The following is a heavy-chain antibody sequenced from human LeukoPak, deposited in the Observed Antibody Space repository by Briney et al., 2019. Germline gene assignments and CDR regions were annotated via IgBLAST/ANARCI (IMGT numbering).Heavy chain of an antibody. CDR1: GFTFSSYS. CDR3: AKDRHIVVVPAAIFDY. Sequence: QPGGSLRLSCAASGFTFSSYSMNWVRQAPGKGLEWVSYISSSSTIYYADSVKGRFTISRDKSKNTLYLQMNSLRAEDTAVYYCAKDRHIVVVPAAIFDYWGQGTLVTVSS. J-gene: IGHJ4*02. V-gene: IGHV3-48*01. D-gene: IGHD2-2*01. CDR2: ISSSSTI.